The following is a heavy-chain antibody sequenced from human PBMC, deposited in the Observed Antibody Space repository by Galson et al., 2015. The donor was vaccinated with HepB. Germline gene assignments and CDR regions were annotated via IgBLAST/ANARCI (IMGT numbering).Heavy chain of an antibody. CDR2: INTNTGNP. Sequence: SVKVSCKASGYTFTSYAMNWVRQAPGQGLEWMGWINTNTGNPTYAQGFTGRFVFSLDTSVSTAYLQISSLKAEDTAVYYCARGSVGDFYDFWSGYSRGYFDYWGQGTLVTVSS. V-gene: IGHV7-4-1*02. CDR1: GYTFTSYA. J-gene: IGHJ4*02. CDR3: ARGSVGDFYDFWSGYSRGYFDY. D-gene: IGHD3-3*01.